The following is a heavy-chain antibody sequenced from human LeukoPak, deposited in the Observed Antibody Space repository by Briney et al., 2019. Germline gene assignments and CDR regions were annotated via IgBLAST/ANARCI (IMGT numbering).Heavy chain of an antibody. CDR3: ARSFRGYSYGYFDY. D-gene: IGHD5-18*01. CDR2: IYYSGST. Sequence: SETLSLTCTVSGDSISSYYWSWIRQPPGKGLEWIGYIYYSGSTNYNPSLKSRVTISVDTSKNQFSLKLSSVTAADTAVYYCARSFRGYSYGYFDYWGQGTLVTVSS. V-gene: IGHV4-59*01. J-gene: IGHJ4*02. CDR1: GDSISSYY.